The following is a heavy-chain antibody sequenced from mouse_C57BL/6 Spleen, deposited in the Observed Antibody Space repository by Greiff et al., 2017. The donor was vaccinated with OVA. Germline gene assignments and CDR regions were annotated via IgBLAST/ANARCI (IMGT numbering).Heavy chain of an antibody. V-gene: IGHV1-26*01. J-gene: IGHJ3*01. CDR3: ARGGTTGAY. CDR1: GYTFTDYY. Sequence: VQLQQSGPELVKPGASVKISCKASGYTFTDYYMNWVKQSHGKSLEWIGDINPNNGGTSYNQKFKGKATLTVDKSSSTAYMELRSLTSEDSAVYYCARGGTTGAYWGQGTLVTVSA. CDR2: INPNNGGT. D-gene: IGHD1-1*01.